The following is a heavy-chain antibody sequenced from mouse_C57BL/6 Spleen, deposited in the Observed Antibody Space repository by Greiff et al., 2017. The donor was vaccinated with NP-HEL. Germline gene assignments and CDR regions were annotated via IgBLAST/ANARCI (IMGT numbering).Heavy chain of an antibody. D-gene: IGHD2-4*01. J-gene: IGHJ3*01. Sequence: VQLQQSGAELVRPGSSVKLSCKASGYTFTSYWMHWVKQRPIQGLEWIGNIDPSDSETHYNQKFKDKATLTVDKSSSTAYMQLSSLTSEDSAVYYCARYFDYDAWFAYWGQGTLVTVSA. CDR2: IDPSDSET. V-gene: IGHV1-52*01. CDR1: GYTFTSYW. CDR3: ARYFDYDAWFAY.